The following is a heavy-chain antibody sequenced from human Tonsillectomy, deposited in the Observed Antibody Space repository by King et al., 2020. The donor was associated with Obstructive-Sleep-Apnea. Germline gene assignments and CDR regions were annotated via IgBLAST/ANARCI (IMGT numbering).Heavy chain of an antibody. Sequence: VQLVESGGGLVKPGGSLRLSCAASGFTFSDYYMSWIRQAPGKGLEGVSYISPDSIYTNYADSVKGRFTISRDNARNSLYLQMNSLRAEDTAVYYCARGRLGGLRYFDWLLFFVYWGQGTLVTVSS. J-gene: IGHJ4*02. D-gene: IGHD3-9*01. CDR3: ARGRLGGLRYFDWLLFFVY. CDR2: ISPDSIYT. CDR1: GFTFSDYY. V-gene: IGHV3-11*06.